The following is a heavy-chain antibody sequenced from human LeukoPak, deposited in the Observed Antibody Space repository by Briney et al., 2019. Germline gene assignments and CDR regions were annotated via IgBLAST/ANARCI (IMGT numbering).Heavy chain of an antibody. Sequence: PGGSPRLSCAASGFTFSSYAMSWGRQAPGKGREGGSAISGSGGSTYYADSVKGRITNTRDTSKNTLYLQMNSLRAEDTAVYYCAKDPSSSWLFGCWGKGTLVTVSS. CDR1: GFTFSSYA. J-gene: IGHJ4*02. V-gene: IGHV3-23*01. CDR3: AKDPSSSWLFGC. D-gene: IGHD6-13*01. CDR2: ISGSGGST.